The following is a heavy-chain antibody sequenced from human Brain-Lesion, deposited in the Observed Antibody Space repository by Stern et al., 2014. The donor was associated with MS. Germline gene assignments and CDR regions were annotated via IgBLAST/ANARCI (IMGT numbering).Heavy chain of an antibody. CDR2: SDHSGST. V-gene: IGHV4-4*02. CDR1: GGSISSSNW. CDR3: ARFPASRPHVFDS. Sequence: QVQLQESGPGLVKPSGTLSLTCAVSGGSISSSNWWSWVRQSPGKGLEWIGESDHSGSTIYNPSLKSRVTVSVDKSKNRISLTRRSVTAADTAVYFCARFPASRPHVFDSWGQGTLVTVSS. J-gene: IGHJ4*02. D-gene: IGHD6-13*01.